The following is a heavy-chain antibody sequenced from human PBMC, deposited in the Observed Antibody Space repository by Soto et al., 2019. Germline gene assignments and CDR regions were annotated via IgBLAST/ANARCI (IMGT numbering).Heavy chain of an antibody. V-gene: IGHV3-33*01. CDR1: GFTFSSYG. J-gene: IGHJ4*02. Sequence: PGGSLRLSCAASGFTFSSYGMHWVRQAPGKGLEWVAVIWYDGSNKYYADSVKGRFTISRDNSKNTLYLQMNSLRAEDTAVYYCARGSYYYDSSGYLSPFDYWGQGTLVTVSS. CDR2: IWYDGSNK. CDR3: ARGSYYYDSSGYLSPFDY. D-gene: IGHD3-22*01.